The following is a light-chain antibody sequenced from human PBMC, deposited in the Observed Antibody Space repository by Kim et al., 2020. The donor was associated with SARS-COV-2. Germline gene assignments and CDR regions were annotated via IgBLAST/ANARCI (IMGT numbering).Light chain of an antibody. V-gene: IGLV2-14*03. CDR2: DVS. J-gene: IGLJ2*01. CDR1: SRDVGGYNY. CDR3: SSYTSSSFVV. Sequence: GQASTISCTGNSRDVGGYNYVSWYHQHPGKAPKLMIYDVSNRPSGVSKRFSGSKSGNTASLTISGLQAEDEADYYCSSYTSSSFVVFGGGTQLTVL.